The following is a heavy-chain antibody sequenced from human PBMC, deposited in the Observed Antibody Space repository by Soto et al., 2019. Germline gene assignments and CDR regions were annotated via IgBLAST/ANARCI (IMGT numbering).Heavy chain of an antibody. CDR3: ARDSETAMATVYYYYYGMEV. CDR1: GYTFTSYG. J-gene: IGHJ6*01. CDR2: ISAYNGNT. D-gene: IGHD5-18*01. Sequence: ASLRVSCKASGYTFTSYGISWVRQGPGQGLEWMGWISAYNGNTNYAQKLQGRVTMTTDTSTSTAYMELRSLRSDDTAVYYCARDSETAMATVYYYYYGMEVWGQGTTFTVSS. V-gene: IGHV1-18*04.